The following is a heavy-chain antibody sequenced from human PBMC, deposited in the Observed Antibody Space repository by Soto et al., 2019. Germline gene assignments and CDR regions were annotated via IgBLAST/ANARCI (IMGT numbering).Heavy chain of an antibody. CDR1: GGSISSGGYY. Sequence: QVQLQESGPGLVKPSQTLSLTCTVPGGSISSGGYYWSWIRQHPGKGLEWIGYIYYSGSTYYNPARKSRVTISVDTSKNHFSLKLSSVTAADTAVYYCARGRGRGDFWSGYYTGDYFDYWGQGTLVTVSS. V-gene: IGHV4-31*03. CDR3: ARGRGRGDFWSGYYTGDYFDY. J-gene: IGHJ4*02. CDR2: IYYSGST. D-gene: IGHD3-3*01.